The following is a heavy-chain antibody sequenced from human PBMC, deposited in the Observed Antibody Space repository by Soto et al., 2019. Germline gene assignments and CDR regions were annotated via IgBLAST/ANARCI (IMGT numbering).Heavy chain of an antibody. D-gene: IGHD5-12*01. CDR1: GGSISSYY. CDR2: VYFSGST. CDR3: TRDPDIGHRGYGQSNL. V-gene: IGHV4-59*01. J-gene: IGHJ6*02. Sequence: QVQLHESGPGLVKPSEALSLTCTISGGSISSYYWSWIRQTPGKGLEWIGYVYFSGSTNYNPSLKRRVLISIDTSRNQFSLKLNSVTAADTAVYYCTRDPDIGHRGYGQSNLWGQGKTVTVSS.